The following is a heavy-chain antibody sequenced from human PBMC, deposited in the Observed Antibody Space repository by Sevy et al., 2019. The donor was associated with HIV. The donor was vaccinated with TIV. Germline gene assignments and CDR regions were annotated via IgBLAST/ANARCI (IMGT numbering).Heavy chain of an antibody. J-gene: IGHJ6*02. V-gene: IGHV3-30*02. CDR3: AKGGSGGIDHYGMDV. D-gene: IGHD6-25*01. Sequence: GGSLRLSCAASGFRFNNFGMYWVRQAPGKGLEGVAVIRYDGINKYYVDSVKGRSTISRDNSKNTLYLEMKSLRVEDTAIYYCAKGGSGGIDHYGMDVWGQGTTVTVSS. CDR1: GFRFNNFG. CDR2: IRYDGINK.